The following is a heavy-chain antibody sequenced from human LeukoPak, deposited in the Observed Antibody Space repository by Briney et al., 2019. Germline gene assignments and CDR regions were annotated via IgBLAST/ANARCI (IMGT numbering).Heavy chain of an antibody. Sequence: ASVKVSYKASGYTFTGYYMHWVRQAPGQGLEWMGWINPNSGGTNYAQKFQGRVTMTRDTSISTAYMELSRLRSDDTAVYYCARASYDFWSGYTTWGQGTLVTVSS. CDR3: ARASYDFWSGYTT. CDR2: INPNSGGT. CDR1: GYTFTGYY. D-gene: IGHD3-3*01. V-gene: IGHV1-2*02. J-gene: IGHJ5*02.